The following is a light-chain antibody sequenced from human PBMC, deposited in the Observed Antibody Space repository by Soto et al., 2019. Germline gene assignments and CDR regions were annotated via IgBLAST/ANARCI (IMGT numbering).Light chain of an antibody. V-gene: IGLV2-8*01. Sequence: QSVLTQPPSASGSPGQSVTISCTGTSSDVGAYNYVSWYQQYPGKAPKLMIYEVSKRPSGVPDRFSGSKSGKTASLTVSGLQTEDEADYYCTSYAGSNIWVFGGGTKVTVL. CDR1: SSDVGAYNY. CDR2: EVS. CDR3: TSYAGSNIWV. J-gene: IGLJ3*02.